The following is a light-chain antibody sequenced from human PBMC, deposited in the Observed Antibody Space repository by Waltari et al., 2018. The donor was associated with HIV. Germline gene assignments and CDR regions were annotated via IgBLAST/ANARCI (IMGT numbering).Light chain of an antibody. CDR3: QQYGSSPLTYT. V-gene: IGKV3-20*01. Sequence: EIVLTQSPGTLSLSPGERATLSCRASQSVSSSYVAWYQQKPGQAPRLLIYGASTRATGIPDRFSGSGSGTDFTLTISRLQPEDFAVYFCQQYGSSPLTYTFGQGTKLEIK. J-gene: IGKJ2*01. CDR1: QSVSSSY. CDR2: GAS.